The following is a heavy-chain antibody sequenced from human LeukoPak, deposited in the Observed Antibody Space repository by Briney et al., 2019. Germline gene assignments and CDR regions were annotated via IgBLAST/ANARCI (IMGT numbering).Heavy chain of an antibody. CDR2: ISGDGGST. J-gene: IGHJ6*02. CDR3: AKAVYSSSWYGPYYYYGMDV. CDR1: GFTFDDYA. Sequence: GGSLRLSCAASGFTFDDYAMHWVRQAPGKGLEWVSLISGDGGSTYYADSVKGPFTISRDNSKNSLYLQMNSLRTEDTALYYCAKAVYSSSWYGPYYYYGMDVWGQGTTVTVSS. D-gene: IGHD6-13*01. V-gene: IGHV3-43*02.